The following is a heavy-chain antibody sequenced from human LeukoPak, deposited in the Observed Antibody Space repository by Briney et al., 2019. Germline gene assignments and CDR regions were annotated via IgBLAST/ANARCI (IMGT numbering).Heavy chain of an antibody. CDR1: GFTFSSYD. Sequence: PGGSLRLSCTASGFTFSSYDMSWVRQVPGKALEWVSSISEIISGTYYADSVKGRFTISRDTSKNTLYLQMNSLRAEDTAIYYCARASSSSRPYYFDYWGQGTLVTVSS. J-gene: IGHJ4*02. D-gene: IGHD6-6*01. CDR3: ARASSSSRPYYFDY. V-gene: IGHV3-23*01. CDR2: ISEIISGT.